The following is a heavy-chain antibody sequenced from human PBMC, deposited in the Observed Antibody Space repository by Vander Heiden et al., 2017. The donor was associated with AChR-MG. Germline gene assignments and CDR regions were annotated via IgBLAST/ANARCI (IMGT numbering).Heavy chain of an antibody. CDR2: IIPIFGTA. J-gene: IGHJ6*03. CDR3: AQPGITGTTGYYYMDV. V-gene: IGHV1-69*06. Sequence: QVQLVQSGAEVKKPGSSVKVSCKASGGTFSRYAISWVRQAPGQGLEWMGGIIPIFGTANYAQKFQGRVTITADKSTSTAYMELSSLRSEDTAVYYCAQPGITGTTGYYYMDVWGKGTTVTVSS. D-gene: IGHD1-7*01. CDR1: GGTFSRYA.